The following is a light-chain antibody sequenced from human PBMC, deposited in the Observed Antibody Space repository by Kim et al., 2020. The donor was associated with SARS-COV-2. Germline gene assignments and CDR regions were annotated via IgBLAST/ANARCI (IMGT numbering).Light chain of an antibody. V-gene: IGLV3-21*04. CDR3: QVWDSTSDHRGV. CDR2: YDS. CDR1: SIGSKS. Sequence: SYELTQPPSVSVAPGQTARVSCGGNSIGSKSVHWYQQKSGQAPVLVIYYDSDRPSGIPERFSGSNSGNTATLTISRVEAGDEADYYCQVWDSTSDHRGVF. J-gene: IGLJ2*01.